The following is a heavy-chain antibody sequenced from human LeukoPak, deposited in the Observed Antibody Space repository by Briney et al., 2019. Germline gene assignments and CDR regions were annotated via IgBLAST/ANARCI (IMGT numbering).Heavy chain of an antibody. CDR1: GFTFSSYE. CDR2: IRYDGSNK. CDR3: AKDGLYCGGEPYYFDY. J-gene: IGHJ4*02. Sequence: GGSLRLSCAASGFTFSSYEMNWVRQAPGKGLEWVAFIRYDGSNKYYADSVKGRFTISRDNSKNTLYLQMNSLRAEDTAVYYCAKDGLYCGGEPYYFDYWGQGTLVTVSS. D-gene: IGHD2-21*01. V-gene: IGHV3-30*02.